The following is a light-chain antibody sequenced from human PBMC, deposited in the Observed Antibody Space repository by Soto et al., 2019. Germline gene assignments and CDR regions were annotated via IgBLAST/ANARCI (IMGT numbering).Light chain of an antibody. CDR2: GNN. CDR3: QSYDSSLSDSVV. J-gene: IGLJ2*01. V-gene: IGLV1-40*01. Sequence: QSVLTQPPSVSGAPGQRVTISCTGSNSNIGSGYDVHWYQQLPGTAPKLLIYGNNNRPSGVPDRFSGSKSDTSASLAITGLQAEDEADYYCQSYDSSLSDSVVFGGGTKVTVL. CDR1: NSNIGSGYD.